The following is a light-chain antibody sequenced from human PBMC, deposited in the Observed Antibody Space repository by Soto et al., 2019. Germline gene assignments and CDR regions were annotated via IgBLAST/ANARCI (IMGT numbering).Light chain of an antibody. CDR2: DAS. V-gene: IGKV3-11*01. Sequence: EIVLTQSPATLSLSPGERATLSCRASQSVSSYLAWYQQKPGQAPRLLIHDASNRATGIPARFSGSGSGTDFTLTISSLEPEDFAVYYCQQRSNWPPGFGGGTKVEIK. CDR3: QQRSNWPPG. J-gene: IGKJ4*01. CDR1: QSVSSY.